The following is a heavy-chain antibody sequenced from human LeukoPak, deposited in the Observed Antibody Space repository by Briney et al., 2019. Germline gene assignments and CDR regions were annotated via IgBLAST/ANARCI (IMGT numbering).Heavy chain of an antibody. CDR1: GYSFTSYW. Sequence: GESLKIYCKGSGYSFTSYWIGWVRQMPGKGLEWMGIIYPGDSDTRYSPSFQGQVTISADKSISTAYLQWSSLKASDTAMYYCARRGGYCTNGVCYNWFDPWGQGTLVTVSS. CDR2: IYPGDSDT. CDR3: ARRGGYCTNGVCYNWFDP. D-gene: IGHD2-8*01. J-gene: IGHJ5*02. V-gene: IGHV5-51*01.